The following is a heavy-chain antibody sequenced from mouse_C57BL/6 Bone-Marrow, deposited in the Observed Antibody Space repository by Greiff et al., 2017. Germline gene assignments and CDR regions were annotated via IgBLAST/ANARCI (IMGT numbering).Heavy chain of an antibody. D-gene: IGHD1-1*01. V-gene: IGHV14-4*01. Sequence: VQLKQSGAELVRPGASVKLSCTASGFNITDDYMHWVKQRPEQGLEWIGRIDPENGDTEYASKFQGKATITADTSSNTAYLQLSSLTSEDTAVYYCSSYCYGNSFFDYWGQGTTLTVSS. CDR1: GFNITDDY. CDR3: SSYCYGNSFFDY. CDR2: IDPENGDT. J-gene: IGHJ2*01.